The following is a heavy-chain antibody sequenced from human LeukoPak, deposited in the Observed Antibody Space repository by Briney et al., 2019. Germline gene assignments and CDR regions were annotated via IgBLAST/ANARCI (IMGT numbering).Heavy chain of an antibody. CDR3: ARIVGYDILTGYRSFDY. J-gene: IGHJ4*02. CDR2: ISAYNGNT. V-gene: IGHV1-18*01. CDR1: GYTFTSYG. D-gene: IGHD3-9*01. Sequence: GASVKVSCKASGYTFTSYGISWVRQAPRQGLEWMGWISAYNGNTNYAQKLQGRVTMTTDTSTSTAYMELRSLRSDDTAVYYCARIVGYDILTGYRSFDYWGQGTLVTVSS.